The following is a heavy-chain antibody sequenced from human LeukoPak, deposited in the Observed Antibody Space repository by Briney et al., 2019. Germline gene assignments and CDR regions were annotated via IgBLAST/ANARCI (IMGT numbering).Heavy chain of an antibody. CDR2: IISTGSTT. V-gene: IGHV3-48*01. Sequence: GRSLRLSCAASGFTFSSYSMNWVRQAPGKGLEWISYIISTGSTTYYADSVKGRFTISRDDANNSLSLQMSSLRAEDTAVYYCATGFWGYCSRNSCPLDNWGQGTLVTVAS. CDR1: GFTFSSYS. CDR3: ATGFWGYCSRNSCPLDN. D-gene: IGHD2-2*01. J-gene: IGHJ4*02.